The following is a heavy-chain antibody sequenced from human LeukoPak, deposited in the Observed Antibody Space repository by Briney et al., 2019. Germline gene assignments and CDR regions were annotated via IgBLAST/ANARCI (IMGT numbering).Heavy chain of an antibody. D-gene: IGHD3-22*01. V-gene: IGHV4-39*07. CDR3: ARDQYYYDSSGYQSHYYYGMDV. Sequence: SETLSLTCTVSGGSISSSSYYWGWIRQPPGKGLEWIGSIYYSGTTYYNPSLKSRVTISVDTSKNQFSLKLSSVTAADTAVYYCARDQYYYDSSGYQSHYYYGMDVWGQGTTVTVSS. CDR1: GGSISSSSYY. CDR2: IYYSGTT. J-gene: IGHJ6*02.